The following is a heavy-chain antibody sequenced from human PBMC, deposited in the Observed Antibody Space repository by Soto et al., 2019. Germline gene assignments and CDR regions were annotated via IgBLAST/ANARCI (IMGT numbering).Heavy chain of an antibody. V-gene: IGHV1-18*01. Sequence: ASVKVSCXASGYTFTSYGTSWVRQAPGQGLEWMGWISAYNGNTNYAQRLQGRVTMTTDTSTSTAYMELRSLRSDDTAVYYCARDSSGESNVDYWGQGALVTVSS. CDR1: GYTFTSYG. CDR2: ISAYNGNT. J-gene: IGHJ4*02. D-gene: IGHD3-10*01. CDR3: ARDSSGESNVDY.